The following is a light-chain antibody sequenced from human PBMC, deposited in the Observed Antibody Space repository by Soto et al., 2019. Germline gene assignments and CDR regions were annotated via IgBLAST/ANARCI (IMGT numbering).Light chain of an antibody. CDR3: CSYPGIITWV. CDR1: SNDIGGHNH. V-gene: IGLV2-23*02. Sequence: QSALTQPASVSGSPGQSITISCTGTSNDIGGHNHVSWYQQHPGNSPKLIIYEVTERPSGVSNRFSASKSGTTASLTISGLQAEDEADYYCCSYPGIITWVCGGGTKLTVL. CDR2: EVT. J-gene: IGLJ3*02.